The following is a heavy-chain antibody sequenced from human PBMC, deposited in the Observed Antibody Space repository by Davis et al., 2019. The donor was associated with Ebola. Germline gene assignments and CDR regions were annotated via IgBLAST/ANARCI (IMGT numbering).Heavy chain of an antibody. J-gene: IGHJ6*02. V-gene: IGHV4-30-4*01. CDR1: GGSISSGDYY. CDR3: ARVGYYYDSSGYNYYYYGMDV. D-gene: IGHD3-22*01. Sequence: PSETLSLTCTVSGGSISSGDYYWSWIRQPPGKGLEWIGYIYYSGSTNYNPSLKSRVTMSVDTSKNQFSLKLSSVTAADTAVYYCARVGYYYDSSGYNYYYYGMDVWGQGTTVTVSS. CDR2: IYYSGST.